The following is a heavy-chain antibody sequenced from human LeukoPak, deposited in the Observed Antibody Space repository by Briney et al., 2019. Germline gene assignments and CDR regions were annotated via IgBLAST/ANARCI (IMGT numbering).Heavy chain of an antibody. V-gene: IGHV3-30*02. CDR1: GFTFSSYG. Sequence: QPGGSLRLSCAASGFTFSSYGMHWVRQAPGKGLEWVAVIWYGGSNKYYADSVKGRFTISRDNSKNTLYLQMNSLRAEDTAVYYCAKLATENHDDAFDIWGQGTMVTVSS. CDR3: AKLATENHDDAFDI. J-gene: IGHJ3*02. CDR2: IWYGGSNK. D-gene: IGHD5-24*01.